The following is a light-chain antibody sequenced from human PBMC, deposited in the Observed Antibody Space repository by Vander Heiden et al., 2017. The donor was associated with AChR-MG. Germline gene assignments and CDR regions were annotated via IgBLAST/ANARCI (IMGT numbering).Light chain of an antibody. CDR2: GAS. J-gene: IGKJ3*01. Sequence: IVMTQSPATLSVSPGERATLSCRASQSVTNNLAWYQQKPGQAPRLLISGASTRATGIPARFSGSGSGTEFTLTISSLQSEDFAVYYCQQYNNWRFTFGPGTKVDTK. CDR1: QSVTNN. CDR3: QQYNNWRFT. V-gene: IGKV3-15*01.